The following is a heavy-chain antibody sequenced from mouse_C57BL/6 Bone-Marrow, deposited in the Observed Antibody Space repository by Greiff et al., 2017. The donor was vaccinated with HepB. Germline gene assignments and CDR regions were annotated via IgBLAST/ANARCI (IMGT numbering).Heavy chain of an antibody. Sequence: EVQLQESGGGLVQPGGSLKLSCAASGFTFSDYYMYWVRQTPEKRLEWVAYISNGGGSTYYPDTVKGRFTISRDNAKNTLYLQMSRLKSEDTAMYYCARREVTTGYYFDYWGQGTTLTVSS. D-gene: IGHD2-2*01. V-gene: IGHV5-12*01. CDR2: ISNGGGST. CDR3: ARREVTTGYYFDY. CDR1: GFTFSDYY. J-gene: IGHJ2*01.